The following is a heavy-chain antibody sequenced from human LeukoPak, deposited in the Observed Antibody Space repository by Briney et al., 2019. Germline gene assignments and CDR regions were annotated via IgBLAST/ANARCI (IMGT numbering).Heavy chain of an antibody. Sequence: ASVKVSCKASGYTFTGYYMHWVRQAPGQGLKWMGWINPNSGGTNYAQKFQGRVTMTRDTSISTAYMELSRLRSDDTAVYYCARVFRVAVSGADYWGQGTLVTVSS. CDR1: GYTFTGYY. CDR2: INPNSGGT. V-gene: IGHV1-2*02. CDR3: ARVFRVAVSGADY. D-gene: IGHD6-19*01. J-gene: IGHJ4*02.